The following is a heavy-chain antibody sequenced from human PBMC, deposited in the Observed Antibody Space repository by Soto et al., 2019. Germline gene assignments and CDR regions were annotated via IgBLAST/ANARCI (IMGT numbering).Heavy chain of an antibody. J-gene: IGHJ4*02. CDR2: FDPEDGET. V-gene: IGHV1-24*01. Sequence: KGYGASVKVSCKVSGYTLTELSMHWVRQAPGKGLEWMGGFDPEDGETIYAQKFQGRVTMTEDTSTDTAYMELSSLRSEDTAVYYCATDLIAQDPGIDYWGQGTLVTVSS. CDR1: GYTLTELS. D-gene: IGHD3-22*01. CDR3: ATDLIAQDPGIDY.